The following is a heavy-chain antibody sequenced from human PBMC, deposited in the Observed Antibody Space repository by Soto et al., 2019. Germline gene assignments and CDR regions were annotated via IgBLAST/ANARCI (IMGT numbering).Heavy chain of an antibody. CDR2: ISPNNGNT. Sequence: EASVKVSFKASGYTFTNYGISWLRQAPGQGLEWMGWISPNNGNTKYAQKIQGRVTMTTDTSTSTAYMDLRSLISDDTAVYYCARGRAATLAAAGHDYWGQGTLVTVSS. J-gene: IGHJ4*02. V-gene: IGHV1-18*01. CDR1: GYTFTNYG. CDR3: ARGRAATLAAAGHDY. D-gene: IGHD6-13*01.